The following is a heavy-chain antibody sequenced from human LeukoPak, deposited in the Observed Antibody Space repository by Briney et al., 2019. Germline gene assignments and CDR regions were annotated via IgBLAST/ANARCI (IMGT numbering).Heavy chain of an antibody. V-gene: IGHV3-30-3*01. CDR2: ISYDGSNK. D-gene: IGHD4-23*01. CDR3: ARERRGKTDY. CDR1: GFTFSSYA. J-gene: IGHJ4*02. Sequence: PGGSLRLSCAAPGFTFSSYAMHWVRQAPGKGLEWVAVISYDGSNKYYADSVKGRFTISRDNSKNTLYLQMNSLRAEDTAVYYCARERRGKTDYWGQGTLVTVSS.